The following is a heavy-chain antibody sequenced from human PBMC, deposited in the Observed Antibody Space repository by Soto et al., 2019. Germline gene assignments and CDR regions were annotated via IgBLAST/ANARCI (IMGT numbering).Heavy chain of an antibody. Sequence: PSETLSLTCAVSGYSISSGYYWGWIRQPPGKGLEWIGSIYHSGSTYYNPSLKSRVTISVDTSKNQFSLKLSSVTAADTAVYYCAGDYGSGSYYDYWGQGTLVTVSS. CDR2: IYHSGST. V-gene: IGHV4-38-2*02. D-gene: IGHD3-10*01. J-gene: IGHJ4*02. CDR3: AGDYGSGSYYDY. CDR1: GYSISSGYY.